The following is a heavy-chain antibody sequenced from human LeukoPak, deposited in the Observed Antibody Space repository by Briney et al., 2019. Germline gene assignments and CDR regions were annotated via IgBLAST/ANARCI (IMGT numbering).Heavy chain of an antibody. D-gene: IGHD2-2*01. CDR3: ARGDCSSTSCQDFDY. CDR1: GFTFSSYA. J-gene: IGHJ4*02. V-gene: IGHV3-30*04. CDR2: ISYDGSNK. Sequence: GRSLRLSCAASGFTFSSYAMHWVRQAPGKGLEWVAVISYDGSNKYYADSVKGRFTISRDNSKNTLYLQMNSLRAEDTAVYYCARGDCSSTSCQDFDYWGQGTLVTVSS.